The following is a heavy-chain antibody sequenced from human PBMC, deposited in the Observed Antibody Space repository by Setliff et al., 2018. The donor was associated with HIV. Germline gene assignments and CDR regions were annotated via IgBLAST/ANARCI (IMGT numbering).Heavy chain of an antibody. J-gene: IGHJ3*02. CDR3: ARVDATDEAFGM. Sequence: GGSLRLSCAASRFTFSNHWMAWVRQAPGKGLEWVANINPDGSAKIYLDSVRGRFTISRDNAKNSLSLQMNSLRAEDTALYYCARVDATDEAFGMWGQGTMVTVSS. V-gene: IGHV3-7*01. CDR2: INPDGSAK. CDR1: RFTFSNHW.